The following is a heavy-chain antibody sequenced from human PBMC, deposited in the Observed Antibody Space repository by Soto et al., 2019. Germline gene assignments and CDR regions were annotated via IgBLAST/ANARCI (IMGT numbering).Heavy chain of an antibody. CDR3: ARDREVGAGLYYYYYGMDV. CDR2: IGTAGDT. J-gene: IGHJ6*02. CDR1: GFTFSSYD. Sequence: GGSLRLSCAASGFTFSSYDMHWVRQATGKGLEWVSAIGTAGDTYYPGSVKGRFTISRENAKNSLYLQMNSLRAGDTAVYYCARDREVGAGLYYYYYGMDVWGQGTTVTVSS. V-gene: IGHV3-13*01. D-gene: IGHD1-26*01.